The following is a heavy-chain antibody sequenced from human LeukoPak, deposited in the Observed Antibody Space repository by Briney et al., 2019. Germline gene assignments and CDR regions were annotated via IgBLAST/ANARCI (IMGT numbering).Heavy chain of an antibody. CDR3: ARTYCSSTSCYLPAGSYYYYYYMDV. CDR1: GYTFTSYG. D-gene: IGHD2-2*01. V-gene: IGHV1-18*01. J-gene: IGHJ6*03. CDR2: ISAYNGDT. Sequence: ASVKVSCKASGYTFTSYGISWVRQAPGQGLEWMGWISAYNGDTNYAQKLQGRVTMTTDTSTSTAYMELRSLRSDDTAVYCCARTYCSSTSCYLPAGSYYYYYYMDVWGKGTTVTVSS.